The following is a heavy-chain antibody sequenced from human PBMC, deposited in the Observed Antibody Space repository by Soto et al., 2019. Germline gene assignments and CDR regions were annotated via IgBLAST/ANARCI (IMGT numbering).Heavy chain of an antibody. V-gene: IGHV3-11*01. D-gene: IGHD3-3*01. CDR2: MSSSGATI. CDR1: GFTFSDYY. J-gene: IGHJ4*02. CDR3: AREYAASDPGYRFRWSGKDS. Sequence: QVQLVDSGGGLVKPGGSLRLSCAASGFTFSDYYMNGILQAPGKGLEIISYMSSSGATIYYADSVKGRFTISRDNAKDSMYLEMNNLRAEDTDVYFWAREYAASDPGYRFRWSGKDSWGQGTLVTVSS.